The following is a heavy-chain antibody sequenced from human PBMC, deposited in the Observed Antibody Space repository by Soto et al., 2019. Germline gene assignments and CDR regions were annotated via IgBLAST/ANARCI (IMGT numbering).Heavy chain of an antibody. Sequence: EVQLVESGGGLVQPGGSLRLSCAASGFTVSSKYMSWVRQAPGKGLEWVSLIQSGGTTYYADSVKGRFTISRDSSKDMLHLQMDSLGAEDTAVYYCARDDILCSGGSCYGVPMDGWGKGTTVTVSS. V-gene: IGHV3-66*01. CDR3: ARDDILCSGGSCYGVPMDG. CDR1: GFTVSSKY. J-gene: IGHJ6*03. CDR2: IQSGGTT. D-gene: IGHD2-15*01.